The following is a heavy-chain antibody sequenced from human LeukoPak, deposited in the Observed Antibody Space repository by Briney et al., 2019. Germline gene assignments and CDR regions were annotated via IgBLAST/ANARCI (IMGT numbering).Heavy chain of an antibody. CDR2: ISGSGGST. CDR1: GFTFRSYG. J-gene: IGHJ4*02. V-gene: IGHV3-23*01. CDR3: ATHELVADRGY. D-gene: IGHD5-12*01. Sequence: GGSLRLSCAASGFTFRSYGMIWVRQAPGKGLEWVSAISGSGGSTYYADSVKGRFTISRDNSKNTLYLQMNSLRAEDTAVYYCATHELVADRGYWGQGTLVTVSP.